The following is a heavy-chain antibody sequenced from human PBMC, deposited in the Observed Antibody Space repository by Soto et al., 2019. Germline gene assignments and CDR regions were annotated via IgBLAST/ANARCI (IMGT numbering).Heavy chain of an antibody. CDR2: IYYSGST. D-gene: IGHD3-9*01. J-gene: IGHJ4*02. V-gene: IGHV4-39*01. Sequence: SETLSLTCTVSGGSISSSSYYWGWIRQPPGKGLEWIGSIYYSGSTYYNPSLKSRVTISVDTSKNQFSLKLSSVTAADTAVYYCARHANYDILTGTNDYWGQGTLVTVSS. CDR1: GGSISSSSYY. CDR3: ARHANYDILTGTNDY.